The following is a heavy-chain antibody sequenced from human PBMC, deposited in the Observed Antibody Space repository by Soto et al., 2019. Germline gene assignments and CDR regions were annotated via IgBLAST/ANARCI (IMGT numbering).Heavy chain of an antibody. D-gene: IGHD2-15*01. J-gene: IGHJ5*02. CDR3: AREAVRDIVAHPPRWFDP. CDR2: INHSGST. V-gene: IGHV4-34*01. CDR1: GGSFSCYY. Sequence: SETLSLTCAVYGGSFSCYYWSWIRQPPGKGLEWIGEINHSGSTNYNPSLKSRVTISVDTSKKKFSLNLSSVTHADTAVFYCAREAVRDIVAHPPRWFDPWGQGTLVT.